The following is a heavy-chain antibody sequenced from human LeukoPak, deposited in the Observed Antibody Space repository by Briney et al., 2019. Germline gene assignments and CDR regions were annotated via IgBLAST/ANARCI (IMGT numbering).Heavy chain of an antibody. J-gene: IGHJ5*02. CDR1: GYTFTSYG. CDR2: ISTYNGHT. Sequence: ASVKLSCKASGYTFTSYGISWGRQAPGPGLEWMGWISTYNGHTTYAQTLQGRVTMTTDTLTSTPYIELRSLRSDDTTACYCATIGPYDRSAYSSDPWGQGTLVTV. D-gene: IGHD3-22*01. V-gene: IGHV1-18*01. CDR3: ATIGPYDRSAYSSDP.